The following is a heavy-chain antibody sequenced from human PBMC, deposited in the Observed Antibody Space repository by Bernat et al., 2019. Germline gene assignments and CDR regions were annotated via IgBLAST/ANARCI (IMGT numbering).Heavy chain of an antibody. D-gene: IGHD3-10*01. CDR1: GFNFRSYW. J-gene: IGHJ6*03. CDR2: MNSDGTST. CDR3: ARGPIVQGVTVVKYYSNMDV. Sequence: EVQLVESGGGLVQPGGSLRLSCAASGFNFRSYWMHWVRQVPGKGPVWVSHMNSDGTSTDYADSVKGRLTSSRDNAKNMLYLQMNSLRAEDTAVYYCARGPIVQGVTVVKYYSNMDVWGKGTTVTVAS. V-gene: IGHV3-74*01.